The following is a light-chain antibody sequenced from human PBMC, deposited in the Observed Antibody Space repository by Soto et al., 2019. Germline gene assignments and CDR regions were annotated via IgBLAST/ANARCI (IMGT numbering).Light chain of an antibody. V-gene: IGLV2-14*03. CDR1: SSDIGGYNY. CDR2: DVS. Sequence: QSVLTQPASVSGSPGQSITISCTGTSSDIGGYNYVSWYQQHPGKAPKLMIYDVSDRPSGVSNRFSGSKSGNTASLTISGXXXXXEADYYCASYASSNTVLFGGGTKVTVL. CDR3: ASYASSNTVL. J-gene: IGLJ2*01.